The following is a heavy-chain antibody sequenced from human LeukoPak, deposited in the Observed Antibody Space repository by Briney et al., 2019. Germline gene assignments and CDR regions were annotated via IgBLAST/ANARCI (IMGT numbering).Heavy chain of an antibody. J-gene: IGHJ6*02. CDR1: GFTFSSYG. CDR2: IWYDGSNK. D-gene: IGHD6-13*01. Sequence: GRSLRLSCAASGFTFSSYGMHWVRQAPGKGLEWVAVIWYDGSNKYYADSVKGRFTISRDNSKNTLYLQMNSLRAEDTAVYYCAREGYDSSSPYYYYGMDVWGQGTMVTVSS. V-gene: IGHV3-33*01. CDR3: AREGYDSSSPYYYYGMDV.